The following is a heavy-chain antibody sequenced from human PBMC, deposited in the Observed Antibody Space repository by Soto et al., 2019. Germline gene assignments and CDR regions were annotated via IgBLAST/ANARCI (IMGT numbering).Heavy chain of an antibody. CDR1: GGSISSYY. J-gene: IGHJ5*02. D-gene: IGHD6-13*01. Sequence: SETLSLTCTVSGGSISSYYLSWIRQPPGKGLEWIGYIYYSGSTNYNPSLKSRVTISVDTSKNQFSLKLSSVTAADTAVYYCARSGYSSSWYRWFDPWGQGTLVTVSS. CDR3: ARSGYSSSWYRWFDP. V-gene: IGHV4-59*01. CDR2: IYYSGST.